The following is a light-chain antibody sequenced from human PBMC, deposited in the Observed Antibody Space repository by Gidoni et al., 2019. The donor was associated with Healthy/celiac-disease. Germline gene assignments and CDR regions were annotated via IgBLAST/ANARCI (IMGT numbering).Light chain of an antibody. CDR1: QGISSW. CDR2: AAS. Sequence: DIQMTQSPSSVSASVGDRVTITCRASQGISSWLDWYQQKTGKAPKLLSYAASSLQSGVPSRVSVSGSGTDFTLTISSLQPEDFATYNCQQANSFELTFGGGTKVEIK. V-gene: IGKV1-12*01. J-gene: IGKJ4*01. CDR3: QQANSFELT.